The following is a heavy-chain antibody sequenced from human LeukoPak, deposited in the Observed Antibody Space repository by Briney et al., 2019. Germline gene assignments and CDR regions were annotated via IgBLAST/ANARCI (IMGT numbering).Heavy chain of an antibody. J-gene: IGHJ4*02. CDR2: IGTTGAST. CDR1: GFSSSSFG. V-gene: IGHV3-23*01. CDR3: AKGDGIYSFDY. Sequence: GGSLRLSCAASGFSSSSFGMSWVRQGPGKGLEWVSSIGTTGASTNYADSVKGRFTISRDNSKNTLYLQMNSLRAEDTAVYYCAKGDGIYSFDYWGQGTLVTVSS. D-gene: IGHD1-26*01.